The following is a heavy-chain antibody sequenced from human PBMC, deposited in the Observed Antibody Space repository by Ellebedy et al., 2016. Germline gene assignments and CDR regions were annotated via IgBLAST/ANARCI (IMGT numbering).Heavy chain of an antibody. CDR1: GFTFSSYS. D-gene: IGHD1-26*01. CDR3: ARDLHGVGATTGDY. V-gene: IGHV3-21*01. J-gene: IGHJ4*02. CDR2: ISSSSSYI. Sequence: GESLKISCAASGFTFSSYSMNWVRQAPGKGLEWVSSISSSSSYIYYADSVKGRFTISRDNAKNSLYLQMNSLRAEDTAVYYCARDLHGVGATTGDYWGQGTLVTVSS.